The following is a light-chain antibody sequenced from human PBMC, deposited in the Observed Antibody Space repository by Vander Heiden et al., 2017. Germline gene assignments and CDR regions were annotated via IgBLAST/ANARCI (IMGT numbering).Light chain of an antibody. Sequence: SYVLTQPPPVSLAPGQTGRISCGGNNIGRKSVHWYQQKPGQAPVLVVYDDSDRPSGIPERFSGSNSGNAATLTISRVEVGDEADYYCQVWDSSIDPHVVFGGGTKLTVL. CDR3: QVWDSSIDPHVV. CDR2: DDS. J-gene: IGLJ2*01. V-gene: IGLV3-21*02. CDR1: NIGRKS.